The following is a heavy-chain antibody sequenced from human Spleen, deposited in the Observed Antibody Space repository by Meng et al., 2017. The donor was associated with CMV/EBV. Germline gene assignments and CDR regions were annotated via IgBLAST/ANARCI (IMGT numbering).Heavy chain of an antibody. J-gene: IGHJ3*02. CDR1: GGSISSSSYY. V-gene: IGHV4-61*01. Sequence: SETLSLTCTVSGGSISSSSYYWSWIRQPPGKGLEWIGYMYYTGSTNYNPSLKSRVTISVDRSKNQFSLKLSSVTAADTAVYYCAREVYDTSGYHGAFDIWGQGTMVTVSS. D-gene: IGHD3-22*01. CDR2: MYYTGST. CDR3: AREVYDTSGYHGAFDI.